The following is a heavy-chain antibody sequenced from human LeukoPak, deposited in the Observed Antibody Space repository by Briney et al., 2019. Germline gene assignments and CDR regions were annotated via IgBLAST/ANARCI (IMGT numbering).Heavy chain of an antibody. D-gene: IGHD3-22*01. V-gene: IGHV3-21*01. J-gene: IGHJ4*02. CDR1: GFTFSSYS. CDR3: AREARPPSLDYDSSGYYLDY. CDR2: ISSSSSYI. Sequence: PGGSLRLSCAASGFTFSSYSMNWVRQAPGKGLEWVSSISSSSSYIYYADSVKGRFTISRDNAKNSLYLQMNSLRAEDTAVYYCAREARPPSLDYDSSGYYLDYWGQGTLVTVSS.